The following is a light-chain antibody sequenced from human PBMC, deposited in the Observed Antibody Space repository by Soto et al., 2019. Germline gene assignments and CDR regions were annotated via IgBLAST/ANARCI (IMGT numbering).Light chain of an antibody. V-gene: IGKV1-5*03. CDR1: QTISGW. Sequence: DIQMTQSPSTLSASVGDRVTITCRASQTISGWLAWYQQKAGTAPKLLIYKASSVESGVPSRFSGSGSGTEFSLTISSRQPDDFATYYCQHYNSYPYTFVKGTKLEI. CDR3: QHYNSYPYT. CDR2: KAS. J-gene: IGKJ2*01.